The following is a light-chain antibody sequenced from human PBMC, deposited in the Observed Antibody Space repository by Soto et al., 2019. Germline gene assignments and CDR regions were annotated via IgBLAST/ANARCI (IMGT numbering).Light chain of an antibody. Sequence: QSVLTQPPSVSGSPGQSVTISCTGTSSDVGSYNRVSWYQQPPGTAPKVMIYEVSNRPSGVPDRFSGSKSGNTASLTISGLQAEDEADYYCSLYTSSSTDVFGTGTKVTV. CDR3: SLYTSSSTDV. V-gene: IGLV2-18*01. CDR2: EVS. CDR1: SSDVGSYNR. J-gene: IGLJ1*01.